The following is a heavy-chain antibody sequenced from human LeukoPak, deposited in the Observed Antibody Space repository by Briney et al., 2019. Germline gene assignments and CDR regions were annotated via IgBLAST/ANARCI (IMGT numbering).Heavy chain of an antibody. CDR1: GGSISSYY. V-gene: IGHV4-4*07. J-gene: IGHJ6*03. Sequence: ASETLSLTCTVSGGSISSYYWSWIRQPAGRGLEGIGRIYTSGSTNYNPSLQRRVTMSVDTSKNQFSLKLSSVTAADTAVYYCARGGGSDFWSGYYPKTLLPPYYYYYMDVWGKGTTVTVSS. D-gene: IGHD3-3*01. CDR3: ARGGGSDFWSGYYPKTLLPPYYYYYMDV. CDR2: IYTSGST.